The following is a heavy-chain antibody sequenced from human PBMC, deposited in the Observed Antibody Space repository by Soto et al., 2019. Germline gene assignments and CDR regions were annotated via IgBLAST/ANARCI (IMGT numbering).Heavy chain of an antibody. J-gene: IGHJ6*02. Sequence: QVQLVESGGGVVQPGRSLRLSCAASGFTFRSYGMHWVRQAPGKGLEWVAVLSYDGSNKYYADSVKGRFTISRDNSKNTLYLQMNCLRAVDTAVYYCAKHPRGASSGCSCGMDVWGQGTTVTVSS. V-gene: IGHV3-30*18. D-gene: IGHD6-19*01. CDR1: GFTFRSYG. CDR3: AKHPRGASSGCSCGMDV. CDR2: LSYDGSNK.